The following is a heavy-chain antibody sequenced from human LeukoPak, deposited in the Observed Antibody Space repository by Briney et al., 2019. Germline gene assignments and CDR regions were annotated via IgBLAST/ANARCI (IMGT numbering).Heavy chain of an antibody. CDR2: IWYDVSNK. J-gene: IGHJ4*02. CDR3: ARSSTVDTVDTPLKY. V-gene: IGHV3-33*01. Sequence: GGSLRLSCAASGFTFSSYGMHWVRQAPGKGLEWVAVIWYDVSNKYYADSVKGRFTISRDNSKNTLYLQMNSLRAEDTTVYYCARSSTVDTVDTPLKYWGQGTLVTVSS. D-gene: IGHD5-12*01. CDR1: GFTFSSYG.